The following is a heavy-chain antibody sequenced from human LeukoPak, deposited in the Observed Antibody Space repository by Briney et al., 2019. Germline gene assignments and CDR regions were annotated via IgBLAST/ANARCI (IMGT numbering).Heavy chain of an antibody. Sequence: GASVKVSCKASGGTFSSYALSWVRQAPGQGLEWMGRIIPILGIANYAQKFQGRVTITADKSTSTAYMELKSLRSDDTAVYYCAREECSIGVCYPSGYWGQGTLVTVSS. CDR1: GGTFSSYA. J-gene: IGHJ4*02. CDR3: AREECSIGVCYPSGY. CDR2: IIPILGIA. V-gene: IGHV1-69*04. D-gene: IGHD2-8*01.